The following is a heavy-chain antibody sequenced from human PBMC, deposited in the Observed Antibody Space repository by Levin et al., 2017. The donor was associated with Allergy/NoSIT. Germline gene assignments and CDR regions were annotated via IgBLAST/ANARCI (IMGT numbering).Heavy chain of an antibody. CDR1: GGSFSAYY. V-gene: IGHV4-34*01. CDR2: INHSGTT. Sequence: SETLSLTCAVYGGSFSAYYWSWIRQSPEKGLEWIGEINHSGTTNYNPSLKSRATISVDTSKNQFSLNLSSVTAADTAVYLCARGYYYDSSSYYWEDAFDSWGQGTMVTVS. CDR3: ARGYYYDSSSYYWEDAFDS. D-gene: IGHD3-22*01. J-gene: IGHJ3*02.